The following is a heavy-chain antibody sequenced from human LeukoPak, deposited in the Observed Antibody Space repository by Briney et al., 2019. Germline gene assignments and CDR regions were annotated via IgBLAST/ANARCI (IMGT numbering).Heavy chain of an antibody. CDR3: TTVVLDY. D-gene: IGHD2-2*01. J-gene: IGHJ4*02. V-gene: IGHV3-73*01. CDR2: IRSKTNSYAT. CDR1: GFTISGSA. Sequence: GGSLKLSCAASGFTISGSAMHWVRQASGKGLEWVGRIRSKTNSYATAYAASVKGRFTISRDDSKNTLYLQMNSLKTEDTAVYYCTTVVLDYWGQGTLVTVSS.